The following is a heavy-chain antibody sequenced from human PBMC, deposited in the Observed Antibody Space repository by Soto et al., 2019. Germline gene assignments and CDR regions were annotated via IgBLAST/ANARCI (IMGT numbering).Heavy chain of an antibody. V-gene: IGHV4-59*01. Sequence: QVQLQESGPGLVKPSETLSLTCRVSGGSMSGYYWSWVRLAPGKGLEWIGYVYYTGSTNYNPSLQSRVSISVDTSNKHFSLSLSLVTAADTAEYFCARSIAVPSGHIDHWGQGIRVTISS. J-gene: IGHJ4*02. D-gene: IGHD6-6*01. CDR1: GGSMSGYY. CDR3: ARSIAVPSGHIDH. CDR2: VYYTGST.